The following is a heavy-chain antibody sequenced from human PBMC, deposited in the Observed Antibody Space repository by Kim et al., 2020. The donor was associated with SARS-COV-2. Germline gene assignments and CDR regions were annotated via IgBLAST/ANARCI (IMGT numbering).Heavy chain of an antibody. J-gene: IGHJ4*02. V-gene: IGHV4-59*01. Sequence: KSRVTISVDTSKNQFSLKLSSVTAADTAVYYCARVHRGSYFSQLNYFDYWGQGTLVTVSS. CDR3: ARVHRGSYFSQLNYFDY. D-gene: IGHD1-26*01.